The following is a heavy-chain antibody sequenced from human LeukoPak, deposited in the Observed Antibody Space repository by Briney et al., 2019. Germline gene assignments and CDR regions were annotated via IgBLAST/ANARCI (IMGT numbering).Heavy chain of an antibody. J-gene: IGHJ4*02. CDR2: ISWNSGSI. CDR3: ANARYQLLRGTAHFDY. CDR1: GFTFDDYA. Sequence: SGGSLRLSCAASGFTFDDYAMHWVRQAPGKGLEWVSGISWNSGSIGYADSVKGRFTISRDNAKNSLYLQMNSLRAEDTALYYCANARYQLLRGTAHFDYWGQGTLVTVSS. V-gene: IGHV3-9*01. D-gene: IGHD2-2*01.